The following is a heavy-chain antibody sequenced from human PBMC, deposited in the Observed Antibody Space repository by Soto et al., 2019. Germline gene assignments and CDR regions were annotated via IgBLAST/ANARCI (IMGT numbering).Heavy chain of an antibody. CDR1: GGSINRYY. D-gene: IGHD3-10*01. J-gene: IGHJ1*01. CDR3: AIYNYGSGEPNLLAS. V-gene: IGHV4-59*08. CDR2: IYYSGST. Sequence: SETLSLTCTVSGGSINRYYWSWIRQPPGKGLEWIGYIYYSGSTNYNPSFKSRVTISVDTSKNQFSLKLSSVTAADTAVYYCAIYNYGSGEPNLLASCGQGTLVPGSS.